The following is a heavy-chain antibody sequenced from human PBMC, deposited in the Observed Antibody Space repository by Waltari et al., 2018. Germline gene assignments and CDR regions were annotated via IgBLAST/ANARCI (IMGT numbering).Heavy chain of an antibody. CDR1: GGSFSGYY. V-gene: IGHV4-34*01. CDR3: ARGLSTVARFDY. Sequence: QVQLQQWGAGLLKPSETLSLTCAFYGGSFSGYYWTWIGPPPGTGLEWIGESKHAGITNNNPSLKSRVTMSVDTSKNQFSLKMTSVTAADTAMYYCARGLSTVARFDYWGQGTLVTVSS. J-gene: IGHJ4*02. D-gene: IGHD4-17*01. CDR2: SKHAGIT.